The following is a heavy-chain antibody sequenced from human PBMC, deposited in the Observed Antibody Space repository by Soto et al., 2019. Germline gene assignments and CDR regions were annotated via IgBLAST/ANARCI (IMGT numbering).Heavy chain of an antibody. D-gene: IGHD5-18*01. CDR1: GFTVSTNY. CDR3: ARDTVNTAMNGGRYKLYYYGMDV. V-gene: IGHV3-53*01. CDR2: FYSGVTT. J-gene: IGHJ6*02. Sequence: GGSLRLSCAASGFTVSTNYMSWVRQAPGKGLEWVSVFYSGVTTYYADSVKSRFTISVDSSNNTVHLQMNSLRAEDTAIYYCARDTVNTAMNGGRYKLYYYGMDVWGQGTSVTVSS.